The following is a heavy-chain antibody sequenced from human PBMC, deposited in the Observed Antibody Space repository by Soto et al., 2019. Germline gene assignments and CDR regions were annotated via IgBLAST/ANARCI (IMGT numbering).Heavy chain of an antibody. Sequence: PSETLSLTCAVYGGSFSGYYWSWIRQPPGEGLEWIGEINHSGSTNYNPSLKSRVTISVDTSKNQFSLKLSSVTAADTAVYYCARGVVSYWYYYGMDVWGQGTTVTVSS. CDR1: GGSFSGYY. D-gene: IGHD1-26*01. V-gene: IGHV4-34*01. J-gene: IGHJ6*02. CDR3: ARGVVSYWYYYGMDV. CDR2: INHSGST.